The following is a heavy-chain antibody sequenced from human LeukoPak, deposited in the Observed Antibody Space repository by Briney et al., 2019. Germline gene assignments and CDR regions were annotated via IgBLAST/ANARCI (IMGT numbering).Heavy chain of an antibody. J-gene: IGHJ4*02. CDR2: MNPNSGNT. CDR3: VTYTNAIEYFLY. D-gene: IGHD2-2*02. V-gene: IGHV1-8*01. Sequence: ASVKVSCKASGYTFTSYDINWVRQATGQGLEWMGWMNPNSGNTGYAQKFQGRVTMTRNTSISTAYMELSSLRSEDTAVYYCVTYTNAIEYFLYWGLGTLVTVSS. CDR1: GYTFTSYD.